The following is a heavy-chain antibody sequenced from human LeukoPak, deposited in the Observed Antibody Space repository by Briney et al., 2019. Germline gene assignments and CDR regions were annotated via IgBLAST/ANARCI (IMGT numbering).Heavy chain of an antibody. J-gene: IGHJ3*02. V-gene: IGHV4-61*02. D-gene: IGHD3-22*01. CDR2: IYTSEST. CDR3: ARDQYYDSSGLGI. Sequence: PSQTLSLTCTVSGGSISSGSYYWSWIRQPAGTGLEWIGRIYTSESTNYNPSLKSRVTISVDTSKNQFSLKLSSVTAADTAVYYCARDQYYDSSGLGIWGQGTMVTVSS. CDR1: GGSISSGSYY.